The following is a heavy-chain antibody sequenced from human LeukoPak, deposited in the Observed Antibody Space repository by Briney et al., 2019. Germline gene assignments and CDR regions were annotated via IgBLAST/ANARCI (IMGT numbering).Heavy chain of an antibody. J-gene: IGHJ6*03. CDR2: INWNGGNT. CDR1: GFTFSSYW. Sequence: GGSLRLSCAASGFTFSSYWMHWVRQAPGKGLEWVSGINWNGGNTDYADSVKGRFTISRDNAKNSLYLQMNSLRAEDTALYYCVRGSTVVSRGYFYYYMDVWGKGTTATVSS. D-gene: IGHD4-23*01. V-gene: IGHV3-20*04. CDR3: VRGSTVVSRGYFYYYMDV.